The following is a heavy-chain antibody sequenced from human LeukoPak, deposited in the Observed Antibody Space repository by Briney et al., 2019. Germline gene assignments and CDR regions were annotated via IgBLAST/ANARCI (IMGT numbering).Heavy chain of an antibody. Sequence: GESLKISCKSSGYTFSSYWIGWVCQMPGKGLEWMGIIHPGDSDTRYSPSFQGQVTISADKSTSTVYLQWSSLKASDSAMYYCSRGGVGSDDYWGQGTLLIVSS. CDR3: SRGGVGSDDY. CDR1: GYTFSSYW. V-gene: IGHV5-51*01. J-gene: IGHJ4*02. D-gene: IGHD3-10*01. CDR2: IHPGDSDT.